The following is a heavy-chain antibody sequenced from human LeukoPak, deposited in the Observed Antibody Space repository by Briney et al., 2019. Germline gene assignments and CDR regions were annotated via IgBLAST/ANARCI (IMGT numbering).Heavy chain of an antibody. CDR3: ARGGGFVSGCSSSWPWATGIDP. D-gene: IGHD6-13*01. Sequence: GASVKVSCKASGYTFTSYDINWVRQATGQGLEWMGWMNPNSGNTGYAQKFQGRVTMTRNTSISTAYMELSSLRSEDTAVYYCARGGGFVSGCSSSWPWATGIDPWGQGTLVTVSS. J-gene: IGHJ5*02. V-gene: IGHV1-8*01. CDR1: GYTFTSYD. CDR2: MNPNSGNT.